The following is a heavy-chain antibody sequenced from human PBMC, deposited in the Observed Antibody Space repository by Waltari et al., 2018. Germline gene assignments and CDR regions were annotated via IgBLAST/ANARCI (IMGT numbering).Heavy chain of an antibody. J-gene: IGHJ4*02. CDR1: GYSISSGYY. D-gene: IGHD2-21*02. V-gene: IGHV4-38-2*01. CDR3: ARGSPVTGADY. CDR2: IYHSGST. Sequence: QVQLQESGPGLVKPSETLSLTCAVSGYSISSGYYWGWIRQPPGKGLEWIGSIYHSGSTYSKPSLKSRVTISVDTSKNQLSLKLSSVTAADTAVYYCARGSPVTGADYWGQGTLVTVSS.